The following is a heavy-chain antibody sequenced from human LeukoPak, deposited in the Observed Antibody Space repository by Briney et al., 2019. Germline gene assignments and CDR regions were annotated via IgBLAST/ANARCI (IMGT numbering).Heavy chain of an antibody. V-gene: IGHV3-23*01. CDR1: GFTFSSNV. Sequence: GGSLRLSCVASGFTFSSNVMIWVRQAPGKGLEWVSSIPASGGSTYYADSVKGRFTISRDNSKNSLYLQMNSLRAEDTAVHYCAKESSGGWYFDYWGQGTLVTVSS. D-gene: IGHD6-19*01. J-gene: IGHJ4*02. CDR3: AKESSGGWYFDY. CDR2: IPASGGST.